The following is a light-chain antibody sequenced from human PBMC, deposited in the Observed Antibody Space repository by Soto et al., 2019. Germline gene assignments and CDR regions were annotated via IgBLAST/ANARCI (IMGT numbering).Light chain of an antibody. CDR2: GAS. CDR3: QHYGSSRKT. CDR1: QSVSSSY. Sequence: EIVLTQSPGTLSLSPGERATLSCRASQSVSSSYLAWYQQKPGQAPRLLIYGASSRATGIPDRFSGSGSGTDFTLTISRLEPEDSAVYYCQHYGSSRKTFGQGTKVEIK. V-gene: IGKV3-20*01. J-gene: IGKJ1*01.